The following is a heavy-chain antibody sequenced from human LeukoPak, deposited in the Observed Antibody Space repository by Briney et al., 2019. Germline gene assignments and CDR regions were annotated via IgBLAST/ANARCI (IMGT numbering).Heavy chain of an antibody. V-gene: IGHV4-34*01. J-gene: IGHJ3*02. D-gene: IGHD6-13*01. CDR2: INHSGST. CDR1: GFTFSRFE. CDR3: ARGQWGIAAAGTLVNAFDI. Sequence: GSLRLSCVAAGFTFSRFEMNWVRQAPGKGLEWIGEINHSGSTNYNPSLKSRVTISVDTSKNQFSLKLSSVTAADTAVYYCARGQWGIAAAGTLVNAFDIWGQGTMVTVSS.